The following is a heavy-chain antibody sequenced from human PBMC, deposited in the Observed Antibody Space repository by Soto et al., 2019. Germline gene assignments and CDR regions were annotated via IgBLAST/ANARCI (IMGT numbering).Heavy chain of an antibody. V-gene: IGHV3-30-3*01. CDR1: GFTFSSYA. CDR2: ISYDGSNK. Sequence: QVQLVESGGGVVQPGRSLRLSCAASGFTFSSYAMHWVRQAPGKGLEWVAVISYDGSNKYYADSVKGRFTISRDNSKNTLYLQMNSLRAEDTAVYYCALRSMIAGSFDYWGQGTLVTVSS. J-gene: IGHJ4*02. CDR3: ALRSMIAGSFDY. D-gene: IGHD3-22*01.